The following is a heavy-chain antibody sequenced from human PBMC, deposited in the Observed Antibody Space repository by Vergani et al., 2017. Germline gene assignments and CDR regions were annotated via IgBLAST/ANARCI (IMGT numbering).Heavy chain of an antibody. CDR1: GFTFSSYA. V-gene: IGHV3-30-3*01. CDR2: ISYDGSNK. J-gene: IGHJ6*02. Sequence: QVQLVESGGGVVQPGRSLRLSCAASGFTFSSYAMHWVRQAPGKGLEWVAVISYDGSNKYYADSVKGRFTISRDNSKNTLYLQMNRLRAEDTAVYYCARGSYYYGMDVWGQGTTVTVSS. CDR3: ARGSYYYGMDV.